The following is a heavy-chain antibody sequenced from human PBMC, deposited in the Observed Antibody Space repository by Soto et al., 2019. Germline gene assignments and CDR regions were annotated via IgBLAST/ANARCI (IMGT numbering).Heavy chain of an antibody. CDR3: ARKWYSNWFDP. Sequence: QVQLQESGPGLVKPSETLSLTCTVSGGSISHYYWSWIRQPPGKGLEWIGDISYSGSTNYSPSLKSRLTMSVDTSKNQLSLKLSSVTAADTAVYYCARKWYSNWFDPWGQGILVTVSS. CDR1: GGSISHYY. J-gene: IGHJ5*02. D-gene: IGHD2-8*01. CDR2: ISYSGST. V-gene: IGHV4-59*01.